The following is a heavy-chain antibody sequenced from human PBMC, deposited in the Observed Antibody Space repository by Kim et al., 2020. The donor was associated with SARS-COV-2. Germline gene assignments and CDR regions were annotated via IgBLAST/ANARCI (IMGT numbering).Heavy chain of an antibody. V-gene: IGHV1-69*13. J-gene: IGHJ5*02. Sequence: SVKVSCKASGGTFSSYAISWVRQAPGQGLEWMGGIIPIFGTANYAQKFQGRVTITADESTSTAYMELSSLRSEDTAVYYCARTPRCIAVAGTGCENWFDPWGQGTLVTVSS. D-gene: IGHD6-19*01. CDR2: IIPIFGTA. CDR1: GGTFSSYA. CDR3: ARTPRCIAVAGTGCENWFDP.